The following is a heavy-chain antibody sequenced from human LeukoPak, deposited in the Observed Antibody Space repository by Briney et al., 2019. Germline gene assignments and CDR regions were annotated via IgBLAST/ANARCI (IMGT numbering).Heavy chain of an antibody. V-gene: IGHV4-34*01. CDR2: INHSGGT. D-gene: IGHD4-17*01. CDR1: GGSFSGYY. Sequence: SETLSLTCAVYGGSFSGYYWSWIRQPPGKGLEWIGEINHSGGTNYNPSLKSRVTISVDTSKNQFSLKLSSVTAADTAVYYCARDPSTVVTPSRFDYWGQGTLVTVSS. CDR3: ARDPSTVVTPSRFDY. J-gene: IGHJ4*02.